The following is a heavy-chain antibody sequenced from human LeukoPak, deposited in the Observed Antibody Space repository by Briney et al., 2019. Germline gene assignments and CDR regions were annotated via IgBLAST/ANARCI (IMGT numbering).Heavy chain of an antibody. D-gene: IGHD1-26*01. V-gene: IGHV3-48*04. J-gene: IGHJ3*02. CDR3: ARVAPYSGTTRDAFDI. Sequence: GGSLRLSCAASGFTFSSYSMNWVRQAPGKGLEWVSYISSGSSTIYYADSVKGRFTISRDNAKNSLYLQMNSLKTEDTAVYYCARVAPYSGTTRDAFDIWGQGTMVTVSS. CDR1: GFTFSSYS. CDR2: ISSGSSTI.